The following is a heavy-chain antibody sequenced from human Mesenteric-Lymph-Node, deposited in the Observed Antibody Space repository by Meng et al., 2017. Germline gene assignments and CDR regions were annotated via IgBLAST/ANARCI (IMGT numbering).Heavy chain of an antibody. CDR3: ARGQRSYSGSYPEWFDP. CDR2: IYYSGST. V-gene: IGHV4-30-4*01. Sequence: VELTEVGPGLVKPSQTLSLTCTVSGGSISSGDYYWSWIRQPPGKGLEWIGCIYYSGSTYYNPSLKGRVTISVDTSKNQFSLNLSSVTAADTAVYYCARGQRSYSGSYPEWFDPWGQGTLVTVSS. D-gene: IGHD1-26*01. J-gene: IGHJ5*02. CDR1: GGSISSGDYY.